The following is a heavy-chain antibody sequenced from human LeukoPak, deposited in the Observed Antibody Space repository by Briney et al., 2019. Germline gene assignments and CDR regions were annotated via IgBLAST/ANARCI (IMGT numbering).Heavy chain of an antibody. CDR3: ARGYCSGGSCNRPFDY. D-gene: IGHD2-15*01. CDR1: GFTLSSYW. CDR2: IKSGGSST. V-gene: IGHV3-74*01. Sequence: PGESLRLSCAASGFTLSSYWMHWVRQAPGKGLVWVSRIKSGGSSTSYADSVKGRFTISRDNAKNTLYLQMNSLRAEDTAVYYCARGYCSGGSCNRPFDYWGQGTLVTVSS. J-gene: IGHJ4*02.